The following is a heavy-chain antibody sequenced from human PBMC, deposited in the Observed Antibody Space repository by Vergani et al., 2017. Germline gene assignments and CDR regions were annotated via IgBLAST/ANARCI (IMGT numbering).Heavy chain of an antibody. CDR1: RSTFKTYG. Sequence: VQLLESGGGLVQPGGSLTLSCVASRSTFKTYGMHWVRQAPGKGLEWVGLIYYDGSNAYYADSVKGRFTISRDNSKNTLYLQMSSLRAEDTAVYYCARDQVPAAIRLNVGNYMDVWGKGTTVIVSS. CDR2: IYYDGSNA. J-gene: IGHJ6*03. CDR3: ARDQVPAAIRLNVGNYMDV. V-gene: IGHV3-33*01. D-gene: IGHD2-2*02.